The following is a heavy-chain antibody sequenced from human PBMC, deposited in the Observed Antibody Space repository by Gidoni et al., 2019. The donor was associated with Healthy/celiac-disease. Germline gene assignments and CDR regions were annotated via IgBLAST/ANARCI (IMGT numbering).Heavy chain of an antibody. Sequence: QVQLVESGGGVVQPGRSLRLSCAGSGFTFSSYGMHWVRQAPGKGLEWVAVIWYDGSNKYYADSVKGRFTISRDNSKNTLYLQMNSLRAEDTAVYYCASGYCSGGSCYSFFFWGQGTMVTVSS. CDR2: IWYDGSNK. V-gene: IGHV3-33*01. D-gene: IGHD2-15*01. CDR3: ASGYCSGGSCYSFFF. CDR1: GFTFSSYG. J-gene: IGHJ3*01.